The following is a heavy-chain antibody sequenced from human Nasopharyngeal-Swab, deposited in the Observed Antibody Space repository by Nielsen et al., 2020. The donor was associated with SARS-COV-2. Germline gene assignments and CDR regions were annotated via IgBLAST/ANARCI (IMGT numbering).Heavy chain of an antibody. CDR3: ARSIRGTTPRDAFDI. CDR1: GGSFSGYS. J-gene: IGHJ3*02. Sequence: SETLSLTCAVYGGSFSGYSWSWIRQPPGKGLEWIGEINHSGSTNYNPSLKSRVTISVDTSKNKFSLKLSSVTAADTAVYYCARSIRGTTPRDAFDIWGQGTMVTVSS. V-gene: IGHV4-34*01. CDR2: INHSGST. D-gene: IGHD1-1*01.